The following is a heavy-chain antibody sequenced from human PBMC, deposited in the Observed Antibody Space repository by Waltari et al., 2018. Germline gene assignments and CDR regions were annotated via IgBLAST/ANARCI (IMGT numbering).Heavy chain of an antibody. CDR1: GFTFDDYG. J-gene: IGHJ4*02. Sequence: ESGGGVVRPGGSLRLSCAASGFTFDDYGMSWVRQAPGKGLVWVSRVKSDGTSPTYADSVKGRFTVSRDSAKNMLYLQMNSLRAEDTAVYYCTTNPPGYWGQGTLVTVSS. CDR2: VKSDGTSP. V-gene: IGHV3-74*02. CDR3: TTNPPGY.